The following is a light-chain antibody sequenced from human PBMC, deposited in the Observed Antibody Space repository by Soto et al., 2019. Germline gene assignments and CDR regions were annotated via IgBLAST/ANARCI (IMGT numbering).Light chain of an antibody. J-gene: IGLJ2*01. CDR2: EVS. CDR1: SSDIGGYTY. Sequence: QSVLTQPASVSGSPGQSITISCTGSSSDIGGYTYVSWYQHHPGKAPKLMICEVSNRPSGVSNRFSGSKSGNTASLTISGLQAEDEADYYCSSYTGSTTLVFGGGTMLTV. CDR3: SSYTGSTTLV. V-gene: IGLV2-14*01.